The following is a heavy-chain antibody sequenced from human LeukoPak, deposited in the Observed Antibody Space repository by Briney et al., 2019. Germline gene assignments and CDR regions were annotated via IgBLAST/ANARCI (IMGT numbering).Heavy chain of an antibody. CDR2: IYTSGST. D-gene: IGHD5-18*01. CDR1: GGSISGFY. V-gene: IGHV4-4*08. Sequence: SETLSLTCTVSGGSISGFYWSWIRQPPGKGLEWIGRIYTSGSTNYNPSLKSRVTISVDTSKNQFSLKLSSVTAADTAVYYCARSWIQLWLEFDPWGQGTLVTVSS. J-gene: IGHJ5*02. CDR3: ARSWIQLWLEFDP.